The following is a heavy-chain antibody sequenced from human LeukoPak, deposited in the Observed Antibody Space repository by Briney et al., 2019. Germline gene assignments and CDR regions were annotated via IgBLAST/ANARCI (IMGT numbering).Heavy chain of an antibody. CDR1: GFTFNNYA. CDR3: AKATGPYISGTALGY. Sequence: GGSLRLPCAASGFTFNNYAMSWVRQAPGKGLEWVSGMSGSGVTTYYADSVKGRFTISGDNSKNTLYLQMNSLRAEDTPLYYCAKATGPYISGTALGYWGQGTLVTVS. CDR2: MSGSGVTT. J-gene: IGHJ4*02. D-gene: IGHD6-19*01. V-gene: IGHV3-23*01.